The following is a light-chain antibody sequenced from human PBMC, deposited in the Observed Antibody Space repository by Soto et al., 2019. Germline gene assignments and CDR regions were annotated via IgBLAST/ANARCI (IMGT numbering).Light chain of an antibody. CDR3: QQYGSLIT. V-gene: IGKV3-20*01. J-gene: IGKJ5*01. CDR1: QSVSTSY. CDR2: RAS. Sequence: IVLTQSPDTLSLSPGERATVSCRASQSVSTSYLAWYQQKPGQALRLLIYRASSRATGIPDRFSVIGSGTDFTLTISGLAPEDFAVDDCQQYGSLITFGQGTRLEIK.